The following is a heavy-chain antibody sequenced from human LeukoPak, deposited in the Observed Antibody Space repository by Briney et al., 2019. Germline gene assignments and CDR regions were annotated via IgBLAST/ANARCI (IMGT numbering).Heavy chain of an antibody. CDR1: GFTFSSYS. V-gene: IGHV3-48*02. D-gene: IGHD2-15*01. Sequence: GGSLRLSCAASGFTFSSYSMNWVRQAPGKGLEWVSYISSSSSTIYYADSVKGRFTISRDNAKNSLYLQMNSLRDEDTAVYYCARDDTVSVVVAANVYYYYGMDVWGQGTTVTVSS. CDR2: ISSSSSTI. CDR3: ARDDTVSVVVAANVYYYYGMDV. J-gene: IGHJ6*02.